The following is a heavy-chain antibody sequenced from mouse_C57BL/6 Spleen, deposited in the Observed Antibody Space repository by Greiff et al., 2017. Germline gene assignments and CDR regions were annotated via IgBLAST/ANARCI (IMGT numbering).Heavy chain of an antibody. J-gene: IGHJ3*01. CDR1: GYTFTSYW. V-gene: IGHV1-72*01. CDR2: IDPKSGGT. Sequence: QVQLQQPGAELVKPGASVKLSCKASGYTFTSYWMHWVKQRPGRGLEWIGRIDPKSGGTKYNEKFKSKATLTVDKPSSTAYMQLSSLTSEDSAVYYCARDDYDGAWFAYWGQGTLVTVSA. CDR3: ARDDYDGAWFAY. D-gene: IGHD2-4*01.